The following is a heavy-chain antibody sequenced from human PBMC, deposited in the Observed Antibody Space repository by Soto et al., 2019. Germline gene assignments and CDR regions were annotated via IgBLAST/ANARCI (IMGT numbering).Heavy chain of an antibody. CDR1: GYTFTSYA. V-gene: IGHV1-18*01. J-gene: IGHJ4*02. CDR3: ARGWGGIVVAGTRLDY. CDR2: ISANNGNT. D-gene: IGHD6-19*01. Sequence: QAQLVQSGTEVEKPGASVKVSCKASGYTFTSYAISWVRQAPGQGLEWMGWISANNGNTNYAQKLQGRVTMTADTSTSTAYMELRSLRSDDTAVYYWARGWGGIVVAGTRLDYWGQGTLVTVSS.